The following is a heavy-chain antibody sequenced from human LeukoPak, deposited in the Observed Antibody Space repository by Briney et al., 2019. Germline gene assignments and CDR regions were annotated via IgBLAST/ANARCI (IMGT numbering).Heavy chain of an antibody. CDR3: ARSSRIVVVPAATNWFDP. J-gene: IGHJ5*02. Sequence: ASVKVSCKASGYTFTSYGISWVRQAPGQGLEWMGWISAYNGNTNYAQKLQGRVTMTTDTSTSTAYMELRSLRSDDTAVYYCARSSRIVVVPAATNWFDPWGQGTLVTVS. V-gene: IGHV1-18*01. D-gene: IGHD2-2*01. CDR1: GYTFTSYG. CDR2: ISAYNGNT.